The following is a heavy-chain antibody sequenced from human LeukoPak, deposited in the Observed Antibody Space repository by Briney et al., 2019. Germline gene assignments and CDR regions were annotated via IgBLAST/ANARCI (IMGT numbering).Heavy chain of an antibody. CDR3: ARDVVSFTYYFDY. CDR2: IKQDGSEK. V-gene: IGHV3-7*01. D-gene: IGHD3-22*01. Sequence: PGGSLRLSCAASGFTFSSYWMSWVRQAPGKGLEWVANIKQDGSEKYYVDSVKGRFTISRDNAKNSLYLQMNSLRAEDTAVYYCARDVVSFTYYFDYWGQGTLVTVSS. J-gene: IGHJ4*02. CDR1: GFTFSSYW.